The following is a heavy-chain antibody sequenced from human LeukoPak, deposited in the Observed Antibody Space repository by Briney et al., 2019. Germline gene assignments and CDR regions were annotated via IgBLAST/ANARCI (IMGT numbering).Heavy chain of an antibody. D-gene: IGHD6-19*01. V-gene: IGHV1-18*01. CDR3: ARAAAVIPVDGAFDI. J-gene: IGHJ3*02. CDR2: ISAYNGNT. CDR1: GYTFTSYG. Sequence: ASVKVSCKASGYTFTSYGISWVRQAPGQGLEWMGWISAYNGNTNYAQKLQGRDTMTTDTSTSTAYMELRSLRSDDTAVYYCARAAAVIPVDGAFDIWGQGTMVTVSS.